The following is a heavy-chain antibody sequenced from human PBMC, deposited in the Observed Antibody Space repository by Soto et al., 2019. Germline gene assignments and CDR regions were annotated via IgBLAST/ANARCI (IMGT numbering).Heavy chain of an antibody. CDR2: IGTIGDT. J-gene: IGHJ4*01. CDR1: GFTFSSYD. V-gene: IGHV3-13*01. D-gene: IGHD3-22*01. Sequence: EVQLVESGGGLVQPGGSLRLSCAASGFTFSSYDMHWVRQVTGKGLEWVSAIGTIGDTYYAGSVKGRFTISRENAKNSLYLQMDSLGAGDTAVYYCAREMTYNNRGRYYGIDYWGQGTLVTVSS. CDR3: AREMTYNNRGRYYGIDY.